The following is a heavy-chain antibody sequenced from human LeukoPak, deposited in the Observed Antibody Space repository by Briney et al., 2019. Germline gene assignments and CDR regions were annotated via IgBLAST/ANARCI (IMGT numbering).Heavy chain of an antibody. CDR1: GGSISSSSYY. V-gene: IGHV4-39*07. D-gene: IGHD6-19*01. CDR3: ARVEGIAVAGWFDP. CDR2: IYYSGST. Sequence: PSETLSLTCTVSGGSISSSSYYWGWIRQPPGKGLEWIGSIYYSGSTYYNPSLKSRVTISVDTSKNQFSLKLSSVTAAHTAVYYCARVEGIAVAGWFDPWGQGTLVTVSS. J-gene: IGHJ5*02.